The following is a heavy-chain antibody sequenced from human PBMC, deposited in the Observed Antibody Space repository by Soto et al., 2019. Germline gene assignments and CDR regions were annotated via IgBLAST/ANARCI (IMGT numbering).Heavy chain of an antibody. D-gene: IGHD5-12*01. Sequence: GGSLRLSCAASGVTFSSDAMSWVRQAPGEGLEWVAAISGSGGSTYYADSVKGRFTISRDNSKTTPYLQMNSLRAEDTAVYYCAILATVRGQGTLVTVSS. J-gene: IGHJ4*02. CDR1: GVTFSSDA. CDR3: AILATV. CDR2: ISGSGGST. V-gene: IGHV3-23*01.